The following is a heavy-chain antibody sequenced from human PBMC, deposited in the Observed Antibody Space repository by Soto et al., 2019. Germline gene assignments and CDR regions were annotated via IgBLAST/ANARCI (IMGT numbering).Heavy chain of an antibody. D-gene: IGHD3-22*01. J-gene: IGHJ5*02. CDR3: ARLGAYYQALES. V-gene: IGHV4-59*08. CDR1: DGSITPNY. Sequence: SETLSLTCTVSDGSITPNYYTWVRQPPGKGLEWIGYVYYAGTTTYNPSLKSRVSISIDTSKNEVSLKLSSVTAADTAVYYCARLGAYYQALESWGQGTLVTVS. CDR2: VYYAGTT.